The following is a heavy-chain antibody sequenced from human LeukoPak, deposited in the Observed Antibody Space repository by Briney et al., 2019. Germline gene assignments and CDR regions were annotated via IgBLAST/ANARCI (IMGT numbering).Heavy chain of an antibody. D-gene: IGHD5-12*01. CDR2: FSGRNSNT. V-gene: IGHV3-23*01. CDR1: GFTFSTYA. Sequence: GGSLGLSCAASGFTFSTYAMSWVRQAPGKGLEWVSTFSGRNSNTYYSDSVKGRFTISRDNSKNTLYLQMNSLRAEDTAVYYCAKGSIVATTNFDYWGQGTLVTVSS. J-gene: IGHJ4*02. CDR3: AKGSIVATTNFDY.